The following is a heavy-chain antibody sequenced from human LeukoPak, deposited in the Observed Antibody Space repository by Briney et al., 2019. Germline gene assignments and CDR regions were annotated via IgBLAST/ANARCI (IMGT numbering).Heavy chain of an antibody. CDR3: AREAYDTPRDAFDI. CDR1: GGSISSSSYY. D-gene: IGHD3-22*01. CDR2: IYYGGST. V-gene: IGHV4-39*07. Sequence: SETLSLTCTVSGGSISSSSYYWGWIRQPPGKGLEWIGSIYYGGSTYYNPSLKSRVTISVDTSKNQFSLKLSSVTAADTAVYYCAREAYDTPRDAFDIWGQGTMVTVSS. J-gene: IGHJ3*02.